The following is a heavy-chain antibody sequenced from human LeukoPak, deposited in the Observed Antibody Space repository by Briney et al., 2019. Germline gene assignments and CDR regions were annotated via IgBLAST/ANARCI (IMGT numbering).Heavy chain of an antibody. J-gene: IGHJ5*02. D-gene: IGHD1-20*01. CDR2: IFYIGST. V-gene: IGHV4-39*01. CDR3: ARHRIYNWNYPIWFDP. CDR1: GGSISSSSYY. Sequence: PSETLSLTCTASGGSISSSSYYWGWIRQPPGKGLEWSGSIFYIGSTHYNPSLKSRVTISVDTSKNQLSLKLSSVTAADTAVYYCARHRIYNWNYPIWFDPWGQGTLVTVSS.